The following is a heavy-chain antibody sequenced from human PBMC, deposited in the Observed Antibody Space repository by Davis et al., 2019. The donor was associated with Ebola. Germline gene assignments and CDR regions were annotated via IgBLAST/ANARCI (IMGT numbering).Heavy chain of an antibody. CDR1: GGSIRGNY. J-gene: IGHJ4*02. V-gene: IGHV4-59*08. CDR2: IYYNGII. CDR3: ATRDSSTGYWGY. Sequence: SETLSLTCTVSGGSIRGNYWIWIRQPPGKGLEWIGYIYYNGIINYTPSLKSRVTISGDTSKNQISLKLSSVTAADAAMYYCATRDSSTGYWGYWGQGTLVTVSS. D-gene: IGHD3-22*01.